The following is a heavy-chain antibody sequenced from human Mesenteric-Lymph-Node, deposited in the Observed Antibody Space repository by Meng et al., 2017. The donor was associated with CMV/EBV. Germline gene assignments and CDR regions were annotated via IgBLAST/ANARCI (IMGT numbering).Heavy chain of an antibody. Sequence: GESLKISCAASGFTFSSYEMNWVRQAPGKGLEWVSSISSSSGSYIYYAESVKGRSTISRDNAKNLLYLQMNSLRAEDTAVYYCARDCSSSSCYSSWGQGTLVTVSS. CDR3: ARDCSSSSCYSS. V-gene: IGHV3-21*01. J-gene: IGHJ5*02. CDR1: GFTFSSYE. CDR2: ISSSSGSYI. D-gene: IGHD2-2*02.